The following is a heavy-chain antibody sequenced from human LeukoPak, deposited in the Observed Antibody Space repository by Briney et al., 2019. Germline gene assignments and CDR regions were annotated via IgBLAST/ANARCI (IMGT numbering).Heavy chain of an antibody. CDR2: INHSGST. CDR3: ARGRNEWPHYYYYYYMDV. Sequence: SETLSLTCAVYGGSFSGYYWSWIRQPPGKGLEWIGEINHSGSTNYNPSLKSRVTISVDTSKNQFSLKLSSVTAADTAVYYCARGRNEWPHYYYYYYMDVWGKGTTVTVSS. D-gene: IGHD1-14*01. V-gene: IGHV4-34*01. J-gene: IGHJ6*03. CDR1: GGSFSGYY.